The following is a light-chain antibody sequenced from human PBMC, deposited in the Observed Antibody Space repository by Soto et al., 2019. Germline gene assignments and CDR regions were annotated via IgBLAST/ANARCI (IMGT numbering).Light chain of an antibody. Sequence: EIVLTQSPGTLSLSPGERATLSCRASQSVSSSYLAWYQQKPGQAPRLLIYGASSRATGIPDRFSGSGSGTDFTVTISRREPEDFAVYYCQQYGSSSYTFGQGTKLEIK. J-gene: IGKJ2*01. CDR2: GAS. CDR3: QQYGSSSYT. CDR1: QSVSSSY. V-gene: IGKV3-20*01.